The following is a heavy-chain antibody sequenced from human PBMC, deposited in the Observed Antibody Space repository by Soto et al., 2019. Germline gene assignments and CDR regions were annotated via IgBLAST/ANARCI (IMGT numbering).Heavy chain of an antibody. D-gene: IGHD6-19*01. CDR2: IKQDGSGK. CDR1: GFTFSSCW. CDR3: ARDVPRWLGTFDY. Sequence: EVQRVESGGGLVQPGGSLRLSCAASGFTFSSCWMSGFRQAPWKGLEWVANIKQDGSGKYYVDSVNGRFTISRDNAKNSLYLQMNSLRAEDTAVYYCARDVPRWLGTFDYWGQGPLVTVSS. V-gene: IGHV3-7*01. J-gene: IGHJ4*02.